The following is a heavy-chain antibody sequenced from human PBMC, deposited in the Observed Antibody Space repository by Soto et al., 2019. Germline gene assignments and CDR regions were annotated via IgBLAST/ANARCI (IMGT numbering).Heavy chain of an antibody. J-gene: IGHJ5*02. D-gene: IGHD3-10*01. V-gene: IGHV4-30-2*02. CDR1: GGSISSGGYS. CDR3: ARPLFGRGNCFDP. CDR2: IYHSGST. Sequence: SETLCLTCAVSGGSISSGGYSWSWIRQPPGKGLEWIGYIYHSGSTYYNPSLKSRVTISVDRSKNQFSLKLSSVTAADTAVYYCARPLFGRGNCFDPWGQGTLVTVSS.